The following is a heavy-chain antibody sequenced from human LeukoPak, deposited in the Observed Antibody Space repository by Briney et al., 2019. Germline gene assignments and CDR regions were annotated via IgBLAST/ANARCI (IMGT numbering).Heavy chain of an antibody. D-gene: IGHD5-18*01. Sequence: GGSLRLSCAASGFTFSNFWMSWVRQAPGKGLEWVANIKQDGSEEYYVDSVKGRFTISRDNAKNSLYLQMNSLRAEDTAVYYCAKRGYMYGTYDYWGRGTLVTVSS. V-gene: IGHV3-7*02. CDR2: IKQDGSEE. CDR3: AKRGYMYGTYDY. J-gene: IGHJ4*02. CDR1: GFTFSNFW.